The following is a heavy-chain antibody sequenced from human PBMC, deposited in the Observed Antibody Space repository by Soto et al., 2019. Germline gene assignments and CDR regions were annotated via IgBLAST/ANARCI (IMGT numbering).Heavy chain of an antibody. CDR3: ARSIEPEYFQH. CDR2: IYYSGST. Sequence: SETLSLTCTVSGGSISSGDYYWSWIRQPPGKGLEWIGYIYYSGSTYYNPSLKSRVTISVDTSKNQFSLKLSSVTAADTAVYYCARSIEPEYFQHWGQGTLVTVSS. CDR1: GGSISSGDYY. V-gene: IGHV4-30-4*01. D-gene: IGHD6-6*01. J-gene: IGHJ1*01.